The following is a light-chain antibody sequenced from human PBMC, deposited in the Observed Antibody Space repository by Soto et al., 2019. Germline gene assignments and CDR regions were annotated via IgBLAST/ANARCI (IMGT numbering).Light chain of an antibody. V-gene: IGKV3-15*01. CDR1: QSVSSK. Sequence: EIVMTQSPATLSVSPGEGATLSCTASQSVSSKLAWYQQKPGQAPRLLIYGASTRATGIPARFSGSGSGTEFTLTISSLQSEDFAVYYCQQYNNWPMWTFGQGTKVDIK. CDR2: GAS. CDR3: QQYNNWPMWT. J-gene: IGKJ1*01.